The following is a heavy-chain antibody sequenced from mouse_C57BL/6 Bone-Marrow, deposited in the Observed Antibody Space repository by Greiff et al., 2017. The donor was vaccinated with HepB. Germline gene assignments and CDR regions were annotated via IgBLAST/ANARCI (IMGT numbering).Heavy chain of an antibody. J-gene: IGHJ2*01. CDR3: AREGYSSGYFDY. V-gene: IGHV5-4*01. CDR2: ISDGGSYT. CDR1: GYTFSSYA. D-gene: IGHD3-2*02. Sequence: EVQRVESGGGLVKPGGSLKLSCAASGYTFSSYAMSWVRQTPEKRLEWVATISDGGSYTYYPDNVKGRFTISRDNAKNNLYLQMSHLKSEDTAMYYCAREGYSSGYFDYWGQGTTLTVSS.